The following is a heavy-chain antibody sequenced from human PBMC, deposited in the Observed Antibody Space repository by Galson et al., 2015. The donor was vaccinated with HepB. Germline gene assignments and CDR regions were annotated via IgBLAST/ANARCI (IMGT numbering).Heavy chain of an antibody. V-gene: IGHV4-61*02. CDR1: GGSMNSGSHC. Sequence: TLSLTCTVSGGSMNSGSHCWSWIRQPAGKGLEWIGRIYKYGSTNYNPSLKSRVTMSVDTSKNQFSLKLNSVTAADTAVYYCARDLDSGYDFDYYYYYMDVWGKGTTVTVSS. CDR2: IYKYGST. J-gene: IGHJ6*03. CDR3: ARDLDSGYDFDYYYYYMDV. D-gene: IGHD5-12*01.